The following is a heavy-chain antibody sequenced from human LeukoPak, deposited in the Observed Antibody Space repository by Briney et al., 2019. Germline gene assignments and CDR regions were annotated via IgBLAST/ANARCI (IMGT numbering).Heavy chain of an antibody. V-gene: IGHV4-4*02. J-gene: IGHJ4*02. CDR3: ARHYGP. Sequence: SGTLSLTCAVSGGSINNNKWWNWVRQPPGKGLEWIGSIYYSGSTYYNPSLKSRVTISVDTSKNQFSLKLNSVTATGTAVYYCARHYGPWGQGTLVTVSS. D-gene: IGHD3-16*01. CDR2: IYYSGST. CDR1: GGSINNNKW.